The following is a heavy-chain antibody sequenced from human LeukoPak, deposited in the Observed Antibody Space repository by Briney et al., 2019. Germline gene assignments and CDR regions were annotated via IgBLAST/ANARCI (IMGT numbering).Heavy chain of an antibody. CDR2: IYYSGST. CDR1: GGSISSSSYY. J-gene: IGHJ1*01. CDR3: ARDPDSSGWSQH. Sequence: SETLSLTCTVSGGSISSSSYYWGWIRQPPGKGLEWIGSIYYSGSTYYNPSLKSRVTISVDTSKNQFSLKLSSVTAVDTAVYYCARDPDSSGWSQHWGQGTLVTVSS. V-gene: IGHV4-39*07. D-gene: IGHD6-19*01.